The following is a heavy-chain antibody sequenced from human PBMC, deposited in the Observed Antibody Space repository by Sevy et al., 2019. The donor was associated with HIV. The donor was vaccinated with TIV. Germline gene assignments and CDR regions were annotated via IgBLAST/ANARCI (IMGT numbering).Heavy chain of an antibody. CDR3: ALERLSSDVAEYFEN. Sequence: GESLKISCAASGFTFSYFSMHWVRQAPGKGLEWVATISYDGSNEHDADSVKGRFTISRDNSKNALYLQMNSLRAEDTAVYSCALERLSSDVAEYFENWGQGTLVTVSS. V-gene: IGHV3-30-3*01. D-gene: IGHD1-1*01. CDR2: ISYDGSNE. CDR1: GFTFSYFS. J-gene: IGHJ1*01.